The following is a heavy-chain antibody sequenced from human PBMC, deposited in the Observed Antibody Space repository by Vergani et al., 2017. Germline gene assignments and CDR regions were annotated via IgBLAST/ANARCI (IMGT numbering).Heavy chain of an antibody. CDR2: IYYSGST. V-gene: IGHV4-61*01. CDR3: ARGIASSGSDAFDI. Sequence: QVQLQESGPGLVKPSETLSLNCTVSGGSVSSGSYYWSWIRQPPGKGLEWIGYIYYSGSTNYNPSLKSRVTLSVDTSKNQFSLKLSSVTAADTAVYYCARGIASSGSDAFDIWGQGTMVTVSS. CDR1: GGSVSSGSYY. D-gene: IGHD3-22*01. J-gene: IGHJ3*02.